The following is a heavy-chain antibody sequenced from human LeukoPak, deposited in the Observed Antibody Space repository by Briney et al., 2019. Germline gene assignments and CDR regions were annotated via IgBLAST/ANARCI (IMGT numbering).Heavy chain of an antibody. CDR1: GGSFSGYY. CDR3: ARGPGRYCSGGSCYPPDY. D-gene: IGHD2-15*01. J-gene: IGHJ4*02. CDR2: INHSGST. Sequence: PSETLSLTCAVYGGSFSGYYCSWIRQPPGKGLEWIGEINHSGSTNYNPSLKSRVTISVDTSKNQFSLKLSSVTAADTAVYYCARGPGRYCSGGSCYPPDYWGQGTLVTVSS. V-gene: IGHV4-34*01.